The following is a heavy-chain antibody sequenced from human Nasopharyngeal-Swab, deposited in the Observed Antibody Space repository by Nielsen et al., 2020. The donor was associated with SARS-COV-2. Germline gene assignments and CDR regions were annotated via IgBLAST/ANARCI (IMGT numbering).Heavy chain of an antibody. CDR1: GYSISSGYY. CDR2: VYQSGET. V-gene: IGHV4-38-2*01. CDR3: AVGYCSSSNCYREYFQH. D-gene: IGHD2-2*01. J-gene: IGHJ1*01. Sequence: SETLSLTCSVSGYSISSGYYWAWIRQSPEKGLEWVATVYQSGETYYNPSLRSRVTILVDTSKSQFSLKLSSVTAADTVIYYCAVGYCSSSNCYREYFQHWGQGTLVTVSS.